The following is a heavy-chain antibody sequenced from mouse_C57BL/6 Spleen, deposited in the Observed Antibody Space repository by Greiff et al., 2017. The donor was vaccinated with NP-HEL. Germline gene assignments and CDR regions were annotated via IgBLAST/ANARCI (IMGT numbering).Heavy chain of an antibody. CDR1: GFTFSSYA. CDR3: ARDGYGYYFDY. V-gene: IGHV5-4*01. D-gene: IGHD2-2*01. CDR2: ISDGGSYT. Sequence: EVMLVESGGGLVKPGGSLKLSCAASGFTFSSYAMSWVRQTPEKRLEWVATISDGGSYTYYPDNVKGRFTISRDNAKNNLYLQMSHLKSEDTAMYYCARDGYGYYFDYWGQGTTLTVSS. J-gene: IGHJ2*01.